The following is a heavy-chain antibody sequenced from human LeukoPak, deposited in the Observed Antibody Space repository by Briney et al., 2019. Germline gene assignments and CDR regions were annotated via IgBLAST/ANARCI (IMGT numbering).Heavy chain of an antibody. D-gene: IGHD1-26*01. Sequence: PSETLSLTCTVSGGSISSGDYYWIWMRQPPGKGLEWIGYIYYSGSTYYNPSLKSRVTISVDTSKNQFSLKLSSVTAADTAVYYCARVGSGSYSDYWGQGTLVTVSS. J-gene: IGHJ4*02. CDR1: GGSISSGDYY. CDR3: ARVGSGSYSDY. CDR2: IYYSGST. V-gene: IGHV4-30-4*01.